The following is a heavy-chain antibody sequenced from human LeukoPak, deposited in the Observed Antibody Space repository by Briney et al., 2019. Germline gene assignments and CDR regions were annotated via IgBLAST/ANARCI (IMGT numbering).Heavy chain of an antibody. Sequence: PGGSLRLSCAASGFTFRNFWMSWVRQAPGKGLEWVANIRQDGSEKYYVDSAKGRFTISRDNAKNSLYLQMNSLRAEDTAVYYCARSGSYRARFDYWGQGTLVTVSS. D-gene: IGHD1-26*01. CDR1: GFTFRNFW. CDR2: IRQDGSEK. CDR3: ARSGSYRARFDY. J-gene: IGHJ4*02. V-gene: IGHV3-7*04.